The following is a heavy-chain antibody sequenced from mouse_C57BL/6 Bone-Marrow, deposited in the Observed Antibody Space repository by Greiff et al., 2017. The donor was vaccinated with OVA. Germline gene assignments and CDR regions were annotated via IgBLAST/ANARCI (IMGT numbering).Heavy chain of an antibody. CDR3: ARFEERGVYYAMDY. CDR1: GYTFTSYW. V-gene: IGHV1-59*01. CDR2: IDPSDSYT. J-gene: IGHJ4*01. Sequence: QVQLKQPGAELVRPGTSVKLSCKASGYTFTSYWMHWVKQRPGQGLEWIGVIDPSDSYTNYNQKFKGKATLTVDTSSSTAYMQLSSLTSEDSAVYYCARFEERGVYYAMDYWGQGTSVTVSS.